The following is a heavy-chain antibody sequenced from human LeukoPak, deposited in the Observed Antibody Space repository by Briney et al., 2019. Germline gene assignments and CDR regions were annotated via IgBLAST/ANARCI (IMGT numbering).Heavy chain of an antibody. J-gene: IGHJ6*03. CDR2: IYYSGST. Sequence: SETLSLTRTVSGGSISSSSYYWGWIRQPPGKGLEWIGSIYYSGSTCYNPSLKSRVTIPADTPKNQFSLTLSSVTAADTAVYYCAADYYYYYMDVWGKGTTVTVSS. CDR1: GGSISSSSYY. V-gene: IGHV4-39*01. CDR3: AADYYYYYMDV.